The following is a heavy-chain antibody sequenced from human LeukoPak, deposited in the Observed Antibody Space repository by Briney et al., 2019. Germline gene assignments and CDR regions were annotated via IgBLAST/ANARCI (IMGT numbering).Heavy chain of an antibody. D-gene: IGHD1-26*01. CDR3: TTDRGATDAFDI. CDR1: GFTFSDFW. J-gene: IGHJ3*02. Sequence: PGGSLRLSCATSGFTFSDFWMSWVRQAPGKGLEWVARIKSKSDGGTTDYAAPVQGRFIISRDDSRNTLYLQMDSLKTEDTAVYYCTTDRGATDAFDIWGQGTMVTVSS. V-gene: IGHV3-15*01. CDR2: IKSKSDGGTT.